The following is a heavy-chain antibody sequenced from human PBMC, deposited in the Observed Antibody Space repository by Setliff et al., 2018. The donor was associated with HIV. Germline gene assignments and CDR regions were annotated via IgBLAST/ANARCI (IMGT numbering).Heavy chain of an antibody. CDR2: ISSSGSPI. J-gene: IGHJ6*03. D-gene: IGHD2-15*01. CDR1: VRDRVYH. Sequence: GGSLRLSCVQVRDRVYHMAWIRQAPGKGLEWVSYISSSGSPIYYADSVRGRFTVSRDNAKNSLYLQMNSLRADDTAVYFCARPLDFYCSAGSCRGYYYYYMDVWGKVTTVTVSS. V-gene: IGHV3-11*04. CDR3: ARPLDFYCSAGSCRGYYYYYMDV.